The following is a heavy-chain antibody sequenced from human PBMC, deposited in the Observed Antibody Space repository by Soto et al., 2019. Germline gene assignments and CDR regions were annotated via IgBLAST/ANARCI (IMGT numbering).Heavy chain of an antibody. CDR2: ITGTGGNT. V-gene: IGHV3-23*01. CDR1: GFTLSTYG. CDR3: ARIRGYYYGRDV. J-gene: IGHJ6*02. Sequence: GGSLRLSCAASGFTLSTYGMTWVRQAPGKGLEWVSAITGTGGNTYYVESVKGRFTVSRDNSKNMLYLRVNSLRAEDTAVYYCARIRGYYYGRDVWGQGTTGTVS.